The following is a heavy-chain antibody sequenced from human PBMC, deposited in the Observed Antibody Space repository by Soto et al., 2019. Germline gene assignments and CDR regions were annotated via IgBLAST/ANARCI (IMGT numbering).Heavy chain of an antibody. J-gene: IGHJ4*02. D-gene: IGHD3-22*01. Sequence: PGGSLRLSCAASGFTFSNAWMSWVRQAPGKGLEWVGRIKSRTDGGTTDYAAPVKGRFTISRDDSKNTLYLQMNSLKTEDPAVYYCTTPHYYDSSGYSYYFDYWGQGTLVTVSS. CDR2: IKSRTDGGTT. CDR3: TTPHYYDSSGYSYYFDY. V-gene: IGHV3-15*01. CDR1: GFTFSNAW.